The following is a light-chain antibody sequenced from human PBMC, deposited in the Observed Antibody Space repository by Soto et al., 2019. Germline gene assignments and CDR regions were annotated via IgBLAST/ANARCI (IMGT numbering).Light chain of an antibody. V-gene: IGKV3-20*01. Sequence: EIVLTQSPGTLSLSPGDRATLSCRVNQNINSPYLAWYQHKPGQAPMLLVFGTSSRATGIPDRFSGSRYGTDFTLTIQRLEPEDFALYYCQHYGSSPRRTFGQGTKVEMK. CDR3: QHYGSSPRRT. J-gene: IGKJ1*01. CDR2: GTS. CDR1: QNINSPY.